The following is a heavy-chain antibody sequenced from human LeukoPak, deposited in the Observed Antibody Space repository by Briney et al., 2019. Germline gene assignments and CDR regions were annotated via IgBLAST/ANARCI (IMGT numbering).Heavy chain of an antibody. Sequence: GGSLRLSCAASGFTFSSYSMNWVRQAPGKGLEWVSSISSSSSYIFYADSVKGRFTISRDNAKNSLFLQMNSLRAEDTAVYYCARGSGSSSYYNYFDFWGQGTLVTVSS. CDR1: GFTFSSYS. J-gene: IGHJ4*02. CDR2: ISSSSSYI. D-gene: IGHD6-13*01. V-gene: IGHV3-21*01. CDR3: ARGSGSSSYYNYFDF.